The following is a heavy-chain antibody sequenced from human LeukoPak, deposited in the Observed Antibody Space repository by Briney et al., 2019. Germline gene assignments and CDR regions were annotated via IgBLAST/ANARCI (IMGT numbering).Heavy chain of an antibody. CDR1: GFTFSSYS. CDR2: INSSSSYT. D-gene: IGHD6-13*01. CDR3: ARPLVSGVAAAGTSLDY. J-gene: IGHJ4*02. V-gene: IGHV3-21*01. Sequence: PRGSLRLSWEAAGFTFSSYSMNWVRQATGKGLDWVSSINSSSSYTNYAVSVKGRFTISRENAKNSLYLQMNSLRAEDTAVYYCARPLVSGVAAAGTSLDYWGQGTLVTVSS.